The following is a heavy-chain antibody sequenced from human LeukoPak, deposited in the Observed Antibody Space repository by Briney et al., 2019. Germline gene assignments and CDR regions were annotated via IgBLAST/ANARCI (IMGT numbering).Heavy chain of an antibody. CDR2: ISWNSGSI. J-gene: IGHJ4*02. Sequence: PGGSLRLSCAASGSTFDDYAMHWVRQAPGKGLEWVSGISWNSGSIGYADSVKGRFTISRDNAKNSLYLQMNSLRAEDTALYYCAKPEDRYSSGTSFDYWGQGTLVTVSS. V-gene: IGHV3-9*01. CDR1: GSTFDDYA. CDR3: AKPEDRYSSGTSFDY. D-gene: IGHD6-19*01.